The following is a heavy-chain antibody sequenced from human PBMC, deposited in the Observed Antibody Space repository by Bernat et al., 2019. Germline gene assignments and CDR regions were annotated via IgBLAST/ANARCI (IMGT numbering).Heavy chain of an antibody. D-gene: IGHD3-3*01. J-gene: IGHJ4*02. CDR1: GFTFSSYE. CDR2: ISSSGSTI. CDR3: ARAPWLEWSRLGYYFDY. Sequence: EVQLVESGGGLVQPGGSLRLSCASSGFTFSSYEMNWVRQAPGKRLEGVAYISSSGSTIYYADSVKGRFTISRDNAKNSLYLQMNSLRAEDTAVYYCARAPWLEWSRLGYYFDYWGQGTLVTVSS. V-gene: IGHV3-48*03.